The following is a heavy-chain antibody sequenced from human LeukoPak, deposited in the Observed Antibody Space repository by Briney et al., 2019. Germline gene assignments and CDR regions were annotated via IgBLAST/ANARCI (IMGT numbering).Heavy chain of an antibody. V-gene: IGHV3-74*01. D-gene: IGHD6-13*01. CDR3: ARGAYSNSCFHY. Sequence: GGSLRLSCAASGFTFSSYWMHWVRQVPGKGLEWAPRINGDGSSTSNADSVRGRFTISRDNAKNTLYLQMNSLRAEDTAVYYCARGAYSNSCFHYWGQGTLVTVSS. CDR1: GFTFSSYW. J-gene: IGHJ4*02. CDR2: INGDGSST.